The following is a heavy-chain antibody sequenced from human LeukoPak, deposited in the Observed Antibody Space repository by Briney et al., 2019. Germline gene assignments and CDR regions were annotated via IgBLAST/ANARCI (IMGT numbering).Heavy chain of an antibody. D-gene: IGHD5-12*01. J-gene: IGHJ4*02. Sequence: GSLRLSCAASGFTFSNYGMHWVRQAPGKGLEWVAFVRYDESTKFYADSVKGRFTISRDNSKTTLYLQMNSLRPEDTAVYYCAKDEWLRFDYWGQGTLVTVSS. CDR1: GFTFSNYG. CDR3: AKDEWLRFDY. V-gene: IGHV3-30*02. CDR2: VRYDESTK.